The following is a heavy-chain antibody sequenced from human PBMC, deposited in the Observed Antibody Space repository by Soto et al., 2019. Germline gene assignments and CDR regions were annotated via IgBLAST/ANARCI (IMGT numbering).Heavy chain of an antibody. J-gene: IGHJ4*02. V-gene: IGHV1-18*01. Sequence: ASVNVSCKASGYTFTSYCISWVRQAPGQGLEWMGGISAYNGNTNYAQKLQGRVTMTTDTSTSTAYMELRSLRSDDTAVYYCARGRLFLEWLLREFDYWGQGTLVTVSS. CDR2: ISAYNGNT. D-gene: IGHD3-3*01. CDR1: GYTFTSYC. CDR3: ARGRLFLEWLLREFDY.